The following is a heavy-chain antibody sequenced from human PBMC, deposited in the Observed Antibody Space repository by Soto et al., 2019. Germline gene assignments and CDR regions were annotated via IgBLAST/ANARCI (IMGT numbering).Heavy chain of an antibody. CDR2: INSDGSST. CDR1: GFTFSSYW. Sequence: PGGSLRLSCAASGFTFSSYWMHWVRQAPGKGLVWVSRINSDGSSTSYADSVKGRFTTSRDNAKNTLYLQMNSLRAEDTAVYYCARVIGGYCTNGVCPHPGWFEPWGQGTLVTVSS. D-gene: IGHD2-8*01. CDR3: ARVIGGYCTNGVCPHPGWFEP. V-gene: IGHV3-74*01. J-gene: IGHJ5*02.